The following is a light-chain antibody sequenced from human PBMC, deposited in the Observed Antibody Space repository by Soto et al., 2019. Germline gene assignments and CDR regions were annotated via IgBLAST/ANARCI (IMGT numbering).Light chain of an antibody. CDR3: QQRNSWPRT. CDR2: DAS. J-gene: IGKJ1*01. Sequence: EIVLTQSPATLSLSPGERATVSCRASQSISSDLAWYQQKPGQAPRLLIYDASNSATGIPARFSGSGSGTDFTLIISSLEPEDFAVYYCQQRNSWPRTFGQGTKVEVK. V-gene: IGKV3-11*01. CDR1: QSISSD.